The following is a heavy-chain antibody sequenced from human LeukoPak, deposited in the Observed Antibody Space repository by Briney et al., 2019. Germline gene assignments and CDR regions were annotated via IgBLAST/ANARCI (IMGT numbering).Heavy chain of an antibody. CDR1: GFTFSSYS. Sequence: GGSLRLSCAASGFTFSSYSMNWVRQAPGKGLEWVSSITRSSIYKYYADSVRGRFTISRDNAKNSLYLQMNSLRAEDTAVYYCASSRYDSSGYYGIIGYWGQGTLVTVSS. D-gene: IGHD3-22*01. CDR2: ITRSSIYK. V-gene: IGHV3-21*01. CDR3: ASSRYDSSGYYGIIGY. J-gene: IGHJ4*02.